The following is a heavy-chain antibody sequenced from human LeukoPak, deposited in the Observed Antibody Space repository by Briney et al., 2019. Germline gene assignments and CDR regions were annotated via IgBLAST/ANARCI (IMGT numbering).Heavy chain of an antibody. Sequence: SETLSLTCAVYGGSFSGYYWNWIRQPPGKGLEWIGYIYYTGSTNHDPSLKSRVTISIDTSKNQFSLKLSSVTAADTAVYYCASRRPGIVGGFNYWGQGTLVTVSS. CDR3: ASRRPGIVGGFNY. J-gene: IGHJ4*02. CDR2: IYYTGST. CDR1: GGSFSGYY. D-gene: IGHD1-26*01. V-gene: IGHV4-59*08.